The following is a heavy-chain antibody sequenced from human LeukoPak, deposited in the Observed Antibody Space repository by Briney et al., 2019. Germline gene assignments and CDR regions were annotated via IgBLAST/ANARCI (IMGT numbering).Heavy chain of an antibody. J-gene: IGHJ5*02. V-gene: IGHV3-15*01. CDR3: AKDFVLWFGESLYP. D-gene: IGHD3-10*01. CDR1: GFTFTNAW. Sequence: PGGSLRLSCVASGFTFTNAWMSWVRQAPGKGLEWLGHFTIKTDGGTADYAAPVKGRLTISRDDSKNTLYLQMNSLKTEDTAVYYCAKDFVLWFGESLYPWGQGTLVTVSS. CDR2: FTIKTDGGTA.